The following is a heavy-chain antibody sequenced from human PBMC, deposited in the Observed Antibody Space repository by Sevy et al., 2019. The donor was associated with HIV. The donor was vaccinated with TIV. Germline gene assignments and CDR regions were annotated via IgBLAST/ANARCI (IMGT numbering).Heavy chain of an antibody. Sequence: ASVKVSCKVSGYTLTELSMHWVRQAPGKGLEWMGGFDPEDGETIYGQKFQGRVTMTEDTSTETAYMELSSLRSEDTAVYYCATGPFYYDSSGYYFRALDYWGQGTLVTVSS. J-gene: IGHJ4*02. CDR1: GYTLTELS. CDR2: FDPEDGET. D-gene: IGHD3-22*01. CDR3: ATGPFYYDSSGYYFRALDY. V-gene: IGHV1-24*01.